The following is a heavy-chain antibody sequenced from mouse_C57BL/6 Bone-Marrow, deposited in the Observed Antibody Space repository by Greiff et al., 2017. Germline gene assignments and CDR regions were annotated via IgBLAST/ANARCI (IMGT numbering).Heavy chain of an antibody. CDR2: IDPEDGET. J-gene: IGHJ4*01. D-gene: IGHD2-1*01. CDR1: GFNIKDYY. CDR3: ARDGNYRSAMDY. Sequence: VQLQQPGAELVKPGASVKLSCTASGFNIKDYYMHWVKQRTEKGLEWIGRIDPEDGETKYAPQFQGKATITADTSSNTAYLQLSSLTSEDTAVYYCARDGNYRSAMDYWGQGTAVTVSS. V-gene: IGHV14-2*01.